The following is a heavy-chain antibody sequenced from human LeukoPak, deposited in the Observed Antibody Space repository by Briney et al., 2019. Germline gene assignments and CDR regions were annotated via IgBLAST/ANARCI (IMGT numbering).Heavy chain of an antibody. CDR2: IYPDDSDT. CDR3: ARSYSSGNCDY. CDR1: GYSFTSYW. J-gene: IGHJ4*02. Sequence: GESLKISCKGSGYSFTSYWIGWVRQMLGKGLEWMGIIYPDDSDTRYSPSFQGQVTISADKSINTAYLQWSSLKASDTAIYFCARSYSSGNCDYWGQGTLVTVSS. V-gene: IGHV5-51*01. D-gene: IGHD3-10*01.